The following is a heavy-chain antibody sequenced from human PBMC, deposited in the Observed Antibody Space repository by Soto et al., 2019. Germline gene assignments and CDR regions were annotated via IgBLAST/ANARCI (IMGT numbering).Heavy chain of an antibody. CDR2: IIPIFGTA. CDR1: GGTFSSYA. Sequence: GASVKVSCKASGGTFSSYAISWVRQAPGQGLEWMGGIIPIFGTANYAQKFQGRVTITADESTSTAYMELSSLRSEDTAVYYCARLGCSGGSCDDDYWGQGTLVTVSS. J-gene: IGHJ4*02. D-gene: IGHD2-15*01. CDR3: ARLGCSGGSCDDDY. V-gene: IGHV1-69*13.